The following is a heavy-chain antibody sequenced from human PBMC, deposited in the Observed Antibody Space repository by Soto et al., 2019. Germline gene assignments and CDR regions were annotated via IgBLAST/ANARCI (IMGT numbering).Heavy chain of an antibody. J-gene: IGHJ4*02. V-gene: IGHV3-11*01. Sequence: GGSLRLSCAASGYTFSDYYMSWIRQAPGKGLEWISYIDTSGTKIYYADSVKGRFTITRDNAKNSLYLQMNSLKTEDTAVYYCTTYRGTTLGDYWGQGTLVTVSS. CDR3: TTYRGTTLGDY. D-gene: IGHD1-1*01. CDR1: GYTFSDYY. CDR2: IDTSGTKI.